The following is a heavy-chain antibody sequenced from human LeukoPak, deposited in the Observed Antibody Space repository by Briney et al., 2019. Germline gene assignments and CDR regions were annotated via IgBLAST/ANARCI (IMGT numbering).Heavy chain of an antibody. CDR2: INPNSGGT. J-gene: IGHJ4*02. Sequence: ASVKVSCKASGYTFTGYYMHWVRQAPGQGLEWMGWINPNSGGTNYAQKFQGRVTMTRDTSISTAYMELSRLRSDDTAVYYCARTYNWNYVGDYWGQGTLVTVSS. D-gene: IGHD1-7*01. CDR3: ARTYNWNYVGDY. V-gene: IGHV1-2*02. CDR1: GYTFTGYY.